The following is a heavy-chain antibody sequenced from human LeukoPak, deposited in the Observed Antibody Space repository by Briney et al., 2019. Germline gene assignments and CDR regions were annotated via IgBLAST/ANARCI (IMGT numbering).Heavy chain of an antibody. D-gene: IGHD2-21*01. J-gene: IGHJ4*02. CDR2: ISYDGSNK. V-gene: IGHV3-30*18. Sequence: GGSLRLSCAASGFTFSSYGMHWVRQAPSTGLEWVAVISYDGSNKYYADSAKGRFTISRDNSKNTLYLQMNSLRAEDTAVYYCAKDLGFVVVDFYFDYWGQGTLVTVSS. CDR1: GFTFSSYG. CDR3: AKDLGFVVVDFYFDY.